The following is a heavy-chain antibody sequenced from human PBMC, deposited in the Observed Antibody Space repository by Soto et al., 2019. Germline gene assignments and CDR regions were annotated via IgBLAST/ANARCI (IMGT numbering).Heavy chain of an antibody. J-gene: IGHJ5*02. V-gene: IGHV4-31*03. CDR3: ARAYDFWSGYYTGISFDP. CDR1: CCSISSRGYY. Sequence: SETLSLTCTVSCCSISSRGYYWSLIRQHPGKGLEWIGYIFYSGSTYYNPSLKSRVTISVDTSKNQFSLKLSSVTAADTAVYYCARAYDFWSGYYTGISFDPWGQGTLVTVS. D-gene: IGHD3-3*01. CDR2: IFYSGST.